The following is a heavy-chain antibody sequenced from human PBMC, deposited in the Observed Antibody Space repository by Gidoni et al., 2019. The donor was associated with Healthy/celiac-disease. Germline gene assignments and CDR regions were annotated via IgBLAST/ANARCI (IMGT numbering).Heavy chain of an antibody. CDR3: ARVALAAAGPGRYYFDY. CDR2: ISSSSSYI. V-gene: IGHV3-21*01. Sequence: EVQLVESGGGLVKPGGSLRLSCAASGFTFSSYSMNWVRQAPGKGLEWVSSISSSSSYIYYADSVKGRFTISRDNAKNSLYLQMNSLRAEDTAVYYCARVALAAAGPGRYYFDYWGQGTLVTVSS. D-gene: IGHD6-13*01. J-gene: IGHJ4*02. CDR1: GFTFSSYS.